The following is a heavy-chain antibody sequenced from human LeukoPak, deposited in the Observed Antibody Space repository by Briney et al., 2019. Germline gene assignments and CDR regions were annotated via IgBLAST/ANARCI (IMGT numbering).Heavy chain of an antibody. Sequence: GGSLRLSCAASGFTFSSYGMHWVRQAPGKGLEWVAVISYDGSNKYYADSVKGRFTISRDNSKNTLYLQMNSLGAEDTAVYYCAKDLERASYYYYYGMDAWGQGTTVTVSS. J-gene: IGHJ6*02. CDR3: AKDLERASYYYYYGMDA. CDR1: GFTFSSYG. V-gene: IGHV3-30*18. D-gene: IGHD1-1*01. CDR2: ISYDGSNK.